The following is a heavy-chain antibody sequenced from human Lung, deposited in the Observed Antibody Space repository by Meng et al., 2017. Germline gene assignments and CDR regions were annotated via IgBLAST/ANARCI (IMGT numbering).Heavy chain of an antibody. CDR2: INHSGST. V-gene: IGHV4-34*01. Sequence: QVQHTGWGLVLFKPWQTRSLPWFVSGGSFSDYYWSWIRQPPGKGLEWIGEINHSGSTNYNPSLESRATISVDTSQNNLSLKLSSVTAADSAVYYCARGPTTMAHDFDYWGQGTLVTVSS. CDR1: GGSFSDYY. J-gene: IGHJ4*02. CDR3: ARGPTTMAHDFDY. D-gene: IGHD4-11*01.